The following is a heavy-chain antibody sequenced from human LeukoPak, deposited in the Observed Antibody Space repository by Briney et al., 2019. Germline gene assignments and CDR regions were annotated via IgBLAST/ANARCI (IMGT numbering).Heavy chain of an antibody. D-gene: IGHD6-19*01. J-gene: IGHJ4*02. CDR3: AKDLSMAVTGSPFDY. V-gene: IGHV3-23*01. CDR2: ISGSGTTT. CDR1: GFTFSSFA. Sequence: PGGSLRLSCAASGFTFSSFAMSWVRRAPGKGLERVSTISGSGTTTYYAVSVRGRFTVSRDNSKSTLYLQMNSLRAEDTAVYYCAKDLSMAVTGSPFDYWGQGTLVTVSS.